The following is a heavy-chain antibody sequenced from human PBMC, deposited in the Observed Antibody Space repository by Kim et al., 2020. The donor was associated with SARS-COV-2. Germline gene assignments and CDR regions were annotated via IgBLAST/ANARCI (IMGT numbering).Heavy chain of an antibody. CDR3: ARSLGKVGRSDWYFDL. D-gene: IGHD2-15*01. Sequence: ASVKVSCKASGYTFASHGISWVRQGPGLGLEWMGWISTSDPHTNYAQKFRGRVTLTTDTSTNSAYMELTSLRPDDTAVYYFARSLGKVGRSDWYFDLWGR. CDR2: ISTSDPHT. J-gene: IGHJ2*01. V-gene: IGHV1-18*01. CDR1: GYTFASHG.